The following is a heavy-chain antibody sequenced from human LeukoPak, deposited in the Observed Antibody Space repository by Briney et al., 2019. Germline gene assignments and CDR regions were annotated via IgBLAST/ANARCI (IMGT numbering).Heavy chain of an antibody. D-gene: IGHD3-10*01. CDR1: GYTFTGYY. CDR3: ARGHRMVRGVITLYYFDY. CDR2: MNPNSGNT. J-gene: IGHJ4*02. Sequence: ASVKVSCKASGYTFTGYYMHWVRQAPGQGLEWMGWMNPNSGNTGYAQKFQGRVTMTRNTSISTAYMELSSLRSEDTAVYYCARGHRMVRGVITLYYFDYWGQGTLVTVSS. V-gene: IGHV1-8*02.